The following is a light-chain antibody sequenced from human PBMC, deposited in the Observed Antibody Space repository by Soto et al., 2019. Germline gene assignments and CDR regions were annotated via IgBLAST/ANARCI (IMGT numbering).Light chain of an antibody. Sequence: QSVLTQPPSASGSPGQSVTISCTGTSSDVGDYNYVSWYQQHPGKAPKLMIYEVSMRPSGVPDRFSGPKSANTASLIVSGLQAEDEADYYCSSYVGSSNSVVFGGGTKVTVL. CDR2: EVS. CDR3: SSYVGSSNSVV. V-gene: IGLV2-8*01. CDR1: SSDVGDYNY. J-gene: IGLJ2*01.